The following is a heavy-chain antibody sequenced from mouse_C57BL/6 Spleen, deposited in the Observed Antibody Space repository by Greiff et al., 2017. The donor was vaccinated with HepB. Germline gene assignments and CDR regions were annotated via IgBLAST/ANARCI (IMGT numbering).Heavy chain of an antibody. V-gene: IGHV1-59*01. CDR1: GYTFTSYW. Sequence: QVHVKQPGAELVRPGTSVKLSCKASGYTFTSYWMHWVKQRPGQGLEWIGVIDPSDSYTNYNQKFKGKATLTVDTSSSTAYLQLSSLTSEDSAVYYCARDEGYYYGSSVYAMDYWGQGTSVTVSS. D-gene: IGHD1-1*01. J-gene: IGHJ4*01. CDR3: ARDEGYYYGSSVYAMDY. CDR2: IDPSDSYT.